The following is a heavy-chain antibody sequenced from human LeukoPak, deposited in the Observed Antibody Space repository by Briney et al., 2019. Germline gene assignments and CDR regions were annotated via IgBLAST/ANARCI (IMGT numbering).Heavy chain of an antibody. J-gene: IGHJ4*02. CDR2: IRSKAYGGTT. D-gene: IGHD3-22*01. CDR1: GFTFGDDA. Sequence: GGSLRLSCTASGFTFGDDAMSWVRQAPGKGLEWVGFIRSKAYGGTTEYAASVKGRFTISRDDSKSIAYLQMNSLKTEDTAVYYCTRVRNYYDSSGYYDYWGQGTLVTVPS. CDR3: TRVRNYYDSSGYYDY. V-gene: IGHV3-49*04.